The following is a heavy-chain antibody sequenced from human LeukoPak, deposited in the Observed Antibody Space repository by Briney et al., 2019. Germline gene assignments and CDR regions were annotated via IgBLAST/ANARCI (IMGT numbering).Heavy chain of an antibody. CDR1: GFTFTSSA. CDR2: IVVGSGNT. Sequence: ASVKVSCKASGFTFTSSAVQWVRQARGQRLEWIGWIVVGSGNTNYAQKFQERVTITRDMSTSTAYMELSSLRSEDTAVYYCAAGRWELRFAFDYWGQGTLVTVSS. J-gene: IGHJ4*02. D-gene: IGHD1-26*01. V-gene: IGHV1-58*01. CDR3: AAGRWELRFAFDY.